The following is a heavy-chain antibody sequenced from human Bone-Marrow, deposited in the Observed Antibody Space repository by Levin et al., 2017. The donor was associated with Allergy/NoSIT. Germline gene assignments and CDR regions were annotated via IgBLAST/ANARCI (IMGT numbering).Heavy chain of an antibody. CDR2: ISYDGSNK. J-gene: IGHJ3*02. D-gene: IGHD1-26*01. Sequence: GESLKISCAASGFTFSSYGMHWVRQAPGKGLEWVAVISYDGSNKYYADSVKGRFTISRDNSKNTLYLQMNSLRAEDTAVYYCAKLAGASDAFDIWGQGTMVTVSS. CDR1: GFTFSSYG. V-gene: IGHV3-30*18. CDR3: AKLAGASDAFDI.